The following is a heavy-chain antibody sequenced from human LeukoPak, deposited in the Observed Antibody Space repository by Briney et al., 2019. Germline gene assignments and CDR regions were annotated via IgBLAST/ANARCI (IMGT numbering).Heavy chain of an antibody. Sequence: GGSLKISCKVSGYHFTTYWIAWVRQKPGKGLEWMGMVFPGDSKTNYSPAFLGQVTMSVDKSIGAAYLQWRSLKASDTAMYYCARLDTKNYQFWGQGTLVSVSS. D-gene: IGHD1-7*01. CDR3: ARLDTKNYQF. V-gene: IGHV5-51*01. CDR2: VFPGDSKT. J-gene: IGHJ4*02. CDR1: GYHFTTYW.